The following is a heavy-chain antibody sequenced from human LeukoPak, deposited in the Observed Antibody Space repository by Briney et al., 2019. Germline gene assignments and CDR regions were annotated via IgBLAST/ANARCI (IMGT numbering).Heavy chain of an antibody. CDR2: TYYSGSN. V-gene: IGHV4-59*08. Sequence: KSSETLSLTCTVYGGSISSYYWSCIRPPAGKGLGWIGSTYYSGSNNNHPSLRSRITISVDTSKNQFSLKLSSVTAADTAVYFCARGILRDYYDSSGFYHRGGIGYWGEGALVTVSS. CDR3: ARGILRDYYDSSGFYHRGGIGY. D-gene: IGHD3-22*01. J-gene: IGHJ4*02. CDR1: GGSISSYY.